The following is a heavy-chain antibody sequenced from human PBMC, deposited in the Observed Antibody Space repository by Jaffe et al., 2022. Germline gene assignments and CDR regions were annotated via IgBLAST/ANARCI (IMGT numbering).Heavy chain of an antibody. Sequence: QVQLVQSGAEVKKPGASVKVSCKASGYTFTSYDINWVRQATGQGLEWMGWMNPNSGNTGYAQKFQGRVTMTRNTSISTAYMELSSLRSEDTAVYYCARVLSIRPKPLAYDYIWGSYRPYYYYYMDVWGKGTTVTVSS. J-gene: IGHJ6*03. D-gene: IGHD3-16*02. V-gene: IGHV1-8*01. CDR3: ARVLSIRPKPLAYDYIWGSYRPYYYYYMDV. CDR2: MNPNSGNT. CDR1: GYTFTSYD.